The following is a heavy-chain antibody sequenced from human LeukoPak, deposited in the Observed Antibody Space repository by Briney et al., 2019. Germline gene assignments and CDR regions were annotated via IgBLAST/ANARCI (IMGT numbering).Heavy chain of an antibody. Sequence: GSLRLSCAASGFPLRNHAMSWVRQPPGKGLEWVAAISNGNTYYADSVRGRFTISRDDSRNMVYLQMNSLRDEDTALYYCVREAGYCSSVCLKSNWFDPWGQGTLVTVSS. V-gene: IGHV3-23*01. CDR3: VREAGYCSSVCLKSNWFDP. D-gene: IGHD2-8*02. J-gene: IGHJ5*02. CDR2: ISNGNT. CDR1: GFPLRNHA.